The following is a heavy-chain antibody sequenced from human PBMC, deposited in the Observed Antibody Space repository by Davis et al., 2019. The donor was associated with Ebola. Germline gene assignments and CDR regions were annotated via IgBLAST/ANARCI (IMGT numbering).Heavy chain of an antibody. D-gene: IGHD3-3*01. V-gene: IGHV3-7*01. CDR3: ARGGITYYDFWSGYLQYYFDY. Sequence: GESLKISCAASGFTFSSYWMSWVRQAPGKGLEWVANIKQDGSEKYYVDSVKGRFTISRDNAKNSLYLQMNSLRAEDTAVYYCARGGITYYDFWSGYLQYYFDYWGQGTLVTVSS. CDR2: IKQDGSEK. J-gene: IGHJ4*02. CDR1: GFTFSSYW.